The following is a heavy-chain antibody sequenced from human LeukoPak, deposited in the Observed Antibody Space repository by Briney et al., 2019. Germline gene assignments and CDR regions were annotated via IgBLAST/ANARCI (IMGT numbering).Heavy chain of an antibody. CDR1: GGSISSGGYS. CDR2: IYHSGST. CDR3: ARGLGITMVRGVAHYFDY. D-gene: IGHD3-10*01. V-gene: IGHV4-30-2*01. Sequence: SETLSLTCAVSGGSISSGGYSWSRIRQPPGKGLEWIGYIYHSGSTYYNPSLKSRVTISVDRSKNQFSLKLSSVTAADTAVYYCARGLGITMVRGVAHYFDYWGQGTLVTVSS. J-gene: IGHJ4*02.